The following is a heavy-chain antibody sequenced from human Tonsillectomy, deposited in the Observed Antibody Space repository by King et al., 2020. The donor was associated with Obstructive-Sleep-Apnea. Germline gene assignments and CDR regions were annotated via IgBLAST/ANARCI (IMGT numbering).Heavy chain of an antibody. D-gene: IGHD4-17*01. CDR1: GFTFTGYY. Sequence: QLVQSGAEVKKPGASVKVSCKASGFTFTGYYVHWVRQVPGQGLEWMGWINANSGGTNYAQKFQGRVTLTRDTSISTAYMELNRLRSDDTAVYYCATVAYGDYGGLHYWGQGTLVTVPS. J-gene: IGHJ4*02. CDR2: INANSGGT. CDR3: ATVAYGDYGGLHY. V-gene: IGHV1-2*02.